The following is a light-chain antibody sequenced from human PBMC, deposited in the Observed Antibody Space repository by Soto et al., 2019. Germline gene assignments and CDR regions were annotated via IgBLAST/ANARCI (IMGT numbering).Light chain of an antibody. V-gene: IGLV2-11*01. CDR1: SSDVGGYNY. CDR2: DVS. J-gene: IGLJ3*02. CDR3: CSYAGSYPWV. Sequence: QSALTQPRSVSGSPGQSVTISCTGTSSDVGGYNYVSWYQQHPGKAPKLMIYDVSKWPSGVPDRFSGSKSGNPASLTISGLQAEDEADYYCCSYAGSYPWVFGGGTKLTVL.